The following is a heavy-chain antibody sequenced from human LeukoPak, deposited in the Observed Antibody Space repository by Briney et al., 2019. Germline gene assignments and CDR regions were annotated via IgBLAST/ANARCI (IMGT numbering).Heavy chain of an antibody. Sequence: GGSLRLSCAASGFTFDDYAMHWVRQAPGKGLEWVSGISWNSGSIGYADSVKGRFTISRDNAKNSLYLQMNSLRAEDTALYYCAKSVTYYYDSSGLDYWGQGTLVTVSS. J-gene: IGHJ4*02. CDR1: GFTFDDYA. V-gene: IGHV3-9*01. D-gene: IGHD3-22*01. CDR2: ISWNSGSI. CDR3: AKSVTYYYDSSGLDY.